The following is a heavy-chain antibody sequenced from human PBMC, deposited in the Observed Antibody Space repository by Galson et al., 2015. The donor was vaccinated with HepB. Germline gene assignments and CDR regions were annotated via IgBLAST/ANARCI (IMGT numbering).Heavy chain of an antibody. V-gene: IGHV3-30-3*01. CDR1: GFTFSSYA. CDR2: TSYDGTNK. J-gene: IGHJ4*02. Sequence: SLRLSCAASGFTFSSYAMHWVRQAPGKGLEWVSFTSYDGTNKNYAASVKGRFTISRGNSKNTLYLQMKSLRADDTAVYYCARVSEEGFDYWGQGTLVTVSS. D-gene: IGHD6-19*01. CDR3: ARVSEEGFDY.